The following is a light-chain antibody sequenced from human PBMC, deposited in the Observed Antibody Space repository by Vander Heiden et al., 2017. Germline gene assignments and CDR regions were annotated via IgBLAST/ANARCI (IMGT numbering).Light chain of an antibody. CDR3: QHGSNWPPT. V-gene: IGKV3-11*01. CDR1: PSISRY. Sequence: ELVLTQSPPTLSLSPGARATLSCRAIPSISRYLAWYLQTPRQAPRPLIHQASNRATDIPARCGGSGCGTDFTLTISRLEPEDFAVYCYQHGSNWPPTFGQGTRLEIK. J-gene: IGKJ5*01. CDR2: QAS.